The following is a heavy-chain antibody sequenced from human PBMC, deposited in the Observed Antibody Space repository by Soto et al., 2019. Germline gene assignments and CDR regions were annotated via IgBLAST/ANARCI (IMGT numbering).Heavy chain of an antibody. CDR2: IYYTGST. V-gene: IGHV4-59*01. J-gene: IGHJ4*02. D-gene: IGHD3-16*01. CDR1: GGSFSGYY. Sequence: PSETLSLTCAVYGGSFSGYYWSWIRQPPGKGLEWIGYIYYTGSTNYNPSLKSRVTISVGTSKNQFSLKLSSVTAADTAVYYCARAWGEAFDFWGQGTLVTVSS. CDR3: ARAWGEAFDF.